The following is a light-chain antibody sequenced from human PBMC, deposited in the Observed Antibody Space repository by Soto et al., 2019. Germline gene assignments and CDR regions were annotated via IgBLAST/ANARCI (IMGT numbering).Light chain of an antibody. CDR3: QQRSNWPWT. CDR2: DAS. J-gene: IGKJ1*01. V-gene: IGKV3-11*01. Sequence: IVSAQESAALCLSPGERASHYWRASQRISGYLAWYQQRPGQAPRLLIYDASNRATGIPVRFSGSGSGTDYTLTITNLESEDFAVYCCQQRSNWPWTFGQGTKVDIK. CDR1: QRISGY.